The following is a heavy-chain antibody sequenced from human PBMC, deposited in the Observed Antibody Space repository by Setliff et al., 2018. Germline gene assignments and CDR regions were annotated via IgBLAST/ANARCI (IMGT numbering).Heavy chain of an antibody. CDR1: GFTFTNYA. V-gene: IGHV3-33*08. CDR3: ARQATDY. J-gene: IGHJ4*02. CDR2: IWYDGSNK. Sequence: GESLKISCAASGFTFTNYAMTWVLQAPGKGLEWVAVIWYDGSNKYYADSVKGRFTISRDNSKNTLYLQMNSLRAEDTALYYCARQATDYWGQGTLVTVSS.